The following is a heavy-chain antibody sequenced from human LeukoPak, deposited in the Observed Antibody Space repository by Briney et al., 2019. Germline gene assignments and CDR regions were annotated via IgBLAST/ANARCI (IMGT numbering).Heavy chain of an antibody. CDR2: IYYSGST. V-gene: IGHV4-39*07. Sequence: SETLSLTCTVSGGSISSSSYYWGWIRQPPGKGLEWIGSIYYSGSTYYNPSLKSRVTISVDTSKNQFSLKLSSVTAADTAVYYCARPASGYDLEDFDYWGQGTLVTVSS. D-gene: IGHD5-12*01. J-gene: IGHJ4*02. CDR1: GGSISSSSYY. CDR3: ARPASGYDLEDFDY.